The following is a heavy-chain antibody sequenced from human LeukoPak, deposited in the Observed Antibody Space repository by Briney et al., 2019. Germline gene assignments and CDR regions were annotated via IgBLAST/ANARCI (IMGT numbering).Heavy chain of an antibody. CDR1: GFTFSSYG. CDR3: ARDHSSGWYSDYFDY. V-gene: IGHV3-33*01. CDR2: IWYDGSNK. J-gene: IGHJ4*02. D-gene: IGHD6-19*01. Sequence: SLRLSCAASGFTFSSYGMHWVRQAPGKGLEWVAVIWYDGSNKYYADSVKGRFTISRDNSENTLYLQMNSLRAEDTAVYYCARDHSSGWYSDYFDYWGQGTLVTVSS.